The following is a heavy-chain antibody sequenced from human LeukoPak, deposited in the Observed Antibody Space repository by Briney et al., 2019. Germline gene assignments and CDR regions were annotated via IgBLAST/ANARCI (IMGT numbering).Heavy chain of an antibody. D-gene: IGHD3-9*01. V-gene: IGHV1-69*13. Sequence: ASVKVSCKASGDTFSSYVISWVRQAPGQGFEWMGGINPVFGTAHYAQKFQDRVTITADESTSTAYMELSSLRSEDTAVYYCAKTFLTAYDTYFYYYGLDVWGQGTPVTVSS. CDR1: GDTFSSYV. CDR2: INPVFGTA. J-gene: IGHJ6*02. CDR3: AKTFLTAYDTYFYYYGLDV.